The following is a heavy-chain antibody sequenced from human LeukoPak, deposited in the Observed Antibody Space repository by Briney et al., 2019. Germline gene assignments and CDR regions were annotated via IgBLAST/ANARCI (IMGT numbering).Heavy chain of an antibody. CDR3: ARDEAFDLRYFDWSPLGDAFDI. Sequence: GGSLRLSGAASGFTFSSYWMSWVRQAPGKGLEWVANIKQDGSEKYYVDSVKGRFTISRDNAKNSLYLQMNSLRAEDTAVYYCARDEAFDLRYFDWSPLGDAFDIWGQGTMVTVSS. V-gene: IGHV3-7*01. D-gene: IGHD3-9*01. J-gene: IGHJ3*02. CDR2: IKQDGSEK. CDR1: GFTFSSYW.